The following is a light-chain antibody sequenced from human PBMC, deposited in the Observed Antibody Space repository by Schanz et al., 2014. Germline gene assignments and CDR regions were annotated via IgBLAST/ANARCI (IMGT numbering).Light chain of an antibody. V-gene: IGKV1-5*03. CDR2: KAS. J-gene: IGKJ2*01. CDR1: ESISGW. CDR3: QEYKTYLST. Sequence: DIQMTQSPSTLSAYVGDRVTITCRASESISGWLAWYQQRPGKAPKILIYKASSLESGVPSRFSGSGSGTEFTLTISSLQPDDFATYYCQEYKTYLSTFGQGTKLEIK.